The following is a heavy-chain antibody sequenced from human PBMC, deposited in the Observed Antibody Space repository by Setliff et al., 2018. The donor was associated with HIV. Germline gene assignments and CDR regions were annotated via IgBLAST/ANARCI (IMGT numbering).Heavy chain of an antibody. D-gene: IGHD2-8*01. CDR2: INPNSGGT. CDR1: GYTLSGYF. Sequence: ASVKVSCKASGYTLSGYFMRWVRQAPGQGLEWMGWINPNSGGTNYAQKFQGRVTMTRDTSLSTAYLDLSRLRSDDTAVYYCARLDSPNYFYYMDVGGKGTTVTVSS. J-gene: IGHJ6*03. V-gene: IGHV1-2*02. CDR3: ARLDSPNYFYYMDV.